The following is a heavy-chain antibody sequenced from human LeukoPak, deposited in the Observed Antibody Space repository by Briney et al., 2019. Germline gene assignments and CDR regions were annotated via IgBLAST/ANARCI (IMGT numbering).Heavy chain of an antibody. CDR2: IYTSGST. V-gene: IGHV4-61*02. CDR3: ARDGSYYELDY. CDR1: GGSISSGSYY. J-gene: IGHJ4*02. Sequence: PSQTLSLTCTVSGGSISSGSYYWSWIRQPAGKGLEWIGRIYTSGSTNYNPSLKSRVTISVDTSKNQFSLKLSSVTAADTAVYYCARDGSYYELDYWGQGTLVTVSS. D-gene: IGHD1-26*01.